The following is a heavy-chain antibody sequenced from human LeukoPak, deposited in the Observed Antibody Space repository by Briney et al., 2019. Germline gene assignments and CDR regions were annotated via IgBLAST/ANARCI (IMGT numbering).Heavy chain of an antibody. CDR2: VSSSSTYT. Sequence: GGSLRLSCAASGFTFSDYYMSWIRQAPGKGLEWIAYVSSSSTYTNYAGSVKGRFTVSRDNAKNSVFPQMNSLRAEDTAIYYCATSRMWYHFDYMGQGTLVIVSS. J-gene: IGHJ4*02. V-gene: IGHV3-11*03. CDR3: ATSRMWYHFDY. D-gene: IGHD2-15*01. CDR1: GFTFSDYY.